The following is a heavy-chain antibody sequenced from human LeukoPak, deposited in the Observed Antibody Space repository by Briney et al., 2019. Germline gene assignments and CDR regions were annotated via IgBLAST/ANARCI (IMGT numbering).Heavy chain of an antibody. J-gene: IGHJ6*03. Sequence: GGSLRLSCAASGFTFSSYEMNWVRQAPGKGLEWVSYISSSGSTIYYADSVKGRFTISRDNAKNSLYLQMNSLRAEDTAVYYCARDQTEAIRVGYPMYYMDVWGKGTTVTVSS. CDR3: ARDQTEAIRVGYPMYYMDV. V-gene: IGHV3-48*03. CDR1: GFTFSSYE. CDR2: ISSSGSTI. D-gene: IGHD5-24*01.